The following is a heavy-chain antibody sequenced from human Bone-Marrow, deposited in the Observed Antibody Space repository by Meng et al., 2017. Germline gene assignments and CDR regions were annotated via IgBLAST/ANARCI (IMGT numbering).Heavy chain of an antibody. D-gene: IGHD1-26*01. CDR3: ARVEVGITSGDY. CDR1: GYTFTSYG. J-gene: IGHJ4*02. Sequence: QVQLVQAVAEVKNPGTSSKLSCKASGYTFTSYGLSWVRQAPGQGLEWMGWISTYNGNTNYAQTLQGRVTMTTDTSTSTAYMELRSLRSDDTAVYYCARVEVGITSGDYWGQGTLVTVSS. CDR2: ISTYNGNT. V-gene: IGHV1-18*01.